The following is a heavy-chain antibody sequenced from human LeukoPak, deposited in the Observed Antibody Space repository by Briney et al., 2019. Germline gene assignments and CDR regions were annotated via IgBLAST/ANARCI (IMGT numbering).Heavy chain of an antibody. CDR2: LSKSGNT. Sequence: PSETLSLTCTVSGGSISSYYWSWIRLPPGKGLEWIGYLSKSGNTNYSPPLKSRVTIFGDTSKNQFFLKLSSVTAADTAMYYCARARYVNSFYAFDIWGQGILVTVSS. CDR3: ARARYVNSFYAFDI. D-gene: IGHD3-9*01. J-gene: IGHJ3*02. CDR1: GGSISSYY. V-gene: IGHV4-59*01.